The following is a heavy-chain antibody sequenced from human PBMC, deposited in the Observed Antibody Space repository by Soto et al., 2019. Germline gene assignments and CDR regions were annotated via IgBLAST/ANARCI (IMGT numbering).Heavy chain of an antibody. CDR2: IHYSGIT. CDR1: GDSISRYY. D-gene: IGHD1-1*01. CDR3: ARGPPLSGTNYWYFDL. J-gene: IGHJ2*01. V-gene: IGHV4-59*01. Sequence: QVQLQESVPGLVKPSETLSLTCTVSGDSISRYYWSWIRQSPGKGLEWIAYIHYSGITNYNPSLKSRVTISVDTSKNQFSLKLSSVTAADTAVYYCARGPPLSGTNYWYFDLWGRGTLVTVSS.